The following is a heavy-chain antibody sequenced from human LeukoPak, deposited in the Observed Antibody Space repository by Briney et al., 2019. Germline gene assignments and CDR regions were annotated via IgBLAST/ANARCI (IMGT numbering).Heavy chain of an antibody. J-gene: IGHJ3*02. CDR3: AREKSRQQLVGDAFDI. CDR1: GFTFSSYS. CDR2: IWYDGSNK. Sequence: GGSLRLSCAASGFTFSSYSMNWVRQAPGKGLEWVAVIWYDGSNKYYADSVKGRFTISRDNSKNTLYLQMNSLRAEDTAVYYCAREKSRQQLVGDAFDIWGQGTMVTVSS. D-gene: IGHD6-13*01. V-gene: IGHV3-33*08.